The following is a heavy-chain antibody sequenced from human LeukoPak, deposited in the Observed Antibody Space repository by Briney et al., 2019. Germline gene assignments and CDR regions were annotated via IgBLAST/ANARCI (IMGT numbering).Heavy chain of an antibody. D-gene: IGHD5-18*01. CDR3: AKGLTLSGHMSGYPFGAFDT. CDR1: GFTFNNYG. J-gene: IGHJ3*02. CDR2: ILYGRSYE. V-gene: IGHV3-30*02. Sequence: GGCLRLSCTGSGFTFNNYGIHWVRQAPGKGLEWVAFILYGRSYEYYADSVKGRFTISRDNPKNTLHLQMNSLTVEDTAVYYCAKGLTLSGHMSGYPFGAFDTWGQGIVVTV.